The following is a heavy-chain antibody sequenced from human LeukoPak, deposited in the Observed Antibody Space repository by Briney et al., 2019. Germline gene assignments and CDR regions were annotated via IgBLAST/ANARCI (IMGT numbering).Heavy chain of an antibody. CDR1: GSTFSSYT. CDR3: ARNLPAAHY. Sequence: GGSLRLSCAASGSTFSSYTMNWVRQAPGKGLEWISYISNTGSVIYCADSVKGRFTISRDNAKNSLYLQMNSLRAEDTAVYYCARNLPAAHYWGQGTLVTVSS. V-gene: IGHV3-48*04. J-gene: IGHJ4*02. D-gene: IGHD2-2*01. CDR2: ISNTGSVI.